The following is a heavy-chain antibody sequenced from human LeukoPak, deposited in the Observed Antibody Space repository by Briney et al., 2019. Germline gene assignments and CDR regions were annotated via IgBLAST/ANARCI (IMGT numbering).Heavy chain of an antibody. J-gene: IGHJ5*02. Sequence: GGSLRLSCAASGFTFSSYAMHWVRQAPGKGLEWVAVISYDGSNKYYADSVKGRFTIARDNSKNTLYLQMNSLRAEDTAVYYCARDYDICTGSYWFDPWGQGTLVTVSS. D-gene: IGHD3-9*01. CDR1: GFTFSSYA. CDR3: ARDYDICTGSYWFDP. V-gene: IGHV3-30*04. CDR2: ISYDGSNK.